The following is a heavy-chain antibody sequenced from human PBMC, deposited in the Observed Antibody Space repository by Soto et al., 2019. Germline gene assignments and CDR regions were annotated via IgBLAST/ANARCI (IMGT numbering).Heavy chain of an antibody. D-gene: IGHD6-19*01. V-gene: IGHV3-30*18. CDR2: ISYDGSNK. Sequence: GGSLRLSCAASGFTFSSYGMHWVRQAPGKGLEWVAVISYDGSNKYYADSVKGRFTISRDNSKNTLYLQMNSLRAEDTAVYYCAKTRRRQQWLVLGIDYWGQGTLVTVSS. CDR3: AKTRRRQQWLVLGIDY. J-gene: IGHJ4*02. CDR1: GFTFSSYG.